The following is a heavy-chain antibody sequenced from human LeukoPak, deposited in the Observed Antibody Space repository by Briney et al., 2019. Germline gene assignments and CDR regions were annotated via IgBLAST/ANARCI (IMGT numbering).Heavy chain of an antibody. CDR3: ARGMGTRTPYFDY. J-gene: IGHJ4*02. CDR1: GYTLTGYY. CDR2: INSNSGGT. Sequence: ASVKVSCKASGYTLTGYYMYWVRQSPGQGLEWMGWINSNSGGTNYAQNFQGRVTMTRDTSISTAYMELSRLRSDDTAVYYCARGMGTRTPYFDYWGQGTLVTVSS. D-gene: IGHD1-7*01. V-gene: IGHV1-2*02.